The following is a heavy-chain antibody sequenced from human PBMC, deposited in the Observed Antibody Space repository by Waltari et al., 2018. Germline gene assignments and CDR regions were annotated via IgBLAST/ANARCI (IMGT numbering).Heavy chain of an antibody. V-gene: IGHV1-2*06. CDR2: VNPRRGGR. J-gene: IGHJ4*02. CDR1: GYTFTGYY. Sequence: QVQLVQSGAEVKKPGASVKVSCKASGYTFTGYYMPWVRPAPGQGLEWRGPVNPRRGGRTLPPKFQGRVTRTRSQSSSTAEMELSRLRSDDTAVYYCARYPPITFGGVIAIKVVYWGQGTLVTVSS. D-gene: IGHD3-16*02. CDR3: ARYPPITFGGVIAIKVVY.